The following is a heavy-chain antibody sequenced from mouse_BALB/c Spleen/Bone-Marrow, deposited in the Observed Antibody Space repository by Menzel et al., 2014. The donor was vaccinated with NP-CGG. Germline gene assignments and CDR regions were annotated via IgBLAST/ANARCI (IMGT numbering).Heavy chain of an antibody. CDR3: AAYYYDSSFGFAY. Sequence: EVQLLESGAELVKPGASVKLSCTASGFNIKDTYMHWVKQRPEQGLEWIGRIDPANGNTKYDPKFQGTAPITAATSSNTAYLQLSSLTSEAAAVYYCAAYYYDSSFGFAYGGRGALVTVSA. J-gene: IGHJ3*01. D-gene: IGHD1-1*01. CDR1: GFNIKDTY. V-gene: IGHV14-3*02. CDR2: IDPANGNT.